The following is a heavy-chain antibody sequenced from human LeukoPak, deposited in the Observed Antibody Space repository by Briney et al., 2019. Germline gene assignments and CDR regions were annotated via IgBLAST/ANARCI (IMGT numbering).Heavy chain of an antibody. J-gene: IGHJ1*01. V-gene: IGHV5-51*01. Sequence: GESLKISCKGSGYSFTSYWIAWVRQMPGKGLEWMGIVNLADSDTRYSPSFQGQVTISVDKSISTAYLQWSSLQASDTAMYYCATVPRIPAVGNTEYFQYWGQGTLVTVSS. CDR1: GYSFTSYW. CDR3: ATVPRIPAVGNTEYFQY. D-gene: IGHD6-13*01. CDR2: VNLADSDT.